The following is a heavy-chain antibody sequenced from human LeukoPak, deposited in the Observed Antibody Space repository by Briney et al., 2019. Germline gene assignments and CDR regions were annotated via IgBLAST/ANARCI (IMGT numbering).Heavy chain of an antibody. D-gene: IGHD2-2*01. CDR2: FDPEDGET. CDR1: GYTLTELS. CDR3: ATIRYQHTHMIGPTEFDP. J-gene: IGHJ5*02. V-gene: IGHV1-24*01. Sequence: ASVKVSCKVSGYTLTELSMHWVRQAPGKGLEWMGGFDPEDGETIYAQKFQGRVTMTEDTSTDTAYMELSSLRPEDTAVYYCATIRYQHTHMIGPTEFDPWGQGTLVTVSS.